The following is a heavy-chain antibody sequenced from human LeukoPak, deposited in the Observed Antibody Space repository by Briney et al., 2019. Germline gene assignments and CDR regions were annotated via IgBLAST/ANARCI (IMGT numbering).Heavy chain of an antibody. V-gene: IGHV4-61*05. D-gene: IGHD2-8*02. CDR1: GGSISTSNYY. Sequence: SETLSLTCTVSGGSISTSNYYWGWIRQPPGKGLEWIGNIYYSGSTNYNPSLKSRVTISIDTSKNQFSLKLSYVTAADTAVYYCARATNTGDYIDNWGQGTLVTVSS. CDR2: IYYSGST. J-gene: IGHJ4*02. CDR3: ARATNTGDYIDN.